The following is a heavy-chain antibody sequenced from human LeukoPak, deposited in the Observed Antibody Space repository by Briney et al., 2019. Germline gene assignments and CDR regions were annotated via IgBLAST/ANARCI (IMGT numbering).Heavy chain of an antibody. CDR1: GYNFSVYY. Sequence: GASVKVSCKGSGYNFSVYYMHWVRQAPGQGLEWMGWMDPNSGDTIYAPKFQGRVSMTRDTSITTAYMELSSLTLDDSAMYYCATRGGLTPNTLAMWGHGTMVTVSS. D-gene: IGHD1-14*01. J-gene: IGHJ3*01. CDR2: MDPNSGDT. V-gene: IGHV1-2*02. CDR3: ATRGGLTPNTLAM.